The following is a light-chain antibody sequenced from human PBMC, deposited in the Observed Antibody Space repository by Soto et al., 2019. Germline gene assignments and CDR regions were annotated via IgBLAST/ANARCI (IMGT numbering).Light chain of an antibody. CDR2: DAS. V-gene: IGKV3-20*01. CDR1: QSVSNNY. CDR3: QQYGNSSKYT. J-gene: IGKJ2*01. Sequence: ENVLTQSPGTLSLSPGERATLSCRARQSVSNNYLAWYQQKPGQAPRVLIFDASRRAAGIPDRFSGRGSGTDFTLTISRLEPEDFAVYYCQQYGNSSKYTFGQGTKLEIK.